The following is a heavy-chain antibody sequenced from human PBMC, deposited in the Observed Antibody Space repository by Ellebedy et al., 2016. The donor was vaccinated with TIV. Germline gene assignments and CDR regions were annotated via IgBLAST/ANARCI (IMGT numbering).Heavy chain of an antibody. CDR1: GYTFTSYA. D-gene: IGHD2-15*01. Sequence: AASVKVSCKASGYTFTSYAMHWVRQAPGQMLAWMGWINAGNGNTKYSQKFQGRVTITRDTSASTAYMELSSLRSEDTAVYYCARGDRVAPPFDYWGQGTLVTVSS. CDR2: INAGNGNT. CDR3: ARGDRVAPPFDY. V-gene: IGHV1-3*01. J-gene: IGHJ4*02.